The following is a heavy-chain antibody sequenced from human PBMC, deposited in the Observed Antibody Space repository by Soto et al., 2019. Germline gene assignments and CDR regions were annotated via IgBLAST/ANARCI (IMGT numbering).Heavy chain of an antibody. CDR3: ARRYDYVWGSEDAFDI. J-gene: IGHJ3*02. CDR2: IYYSGST. CDR1: GGSISSYY. V-gene: IGHV4-59*08. D-gene: IGHD3-16*01. Sequence: PSETLSLTCTVSGGSISSYYWSWIRQPPGKGLEWIGYIYYSGSTNYNPSLKSRVTISVDTSKNQFSLKLSSVTAADTAVYYCARRYDYVWGSEDAFDIWGQGTMVTVSS.